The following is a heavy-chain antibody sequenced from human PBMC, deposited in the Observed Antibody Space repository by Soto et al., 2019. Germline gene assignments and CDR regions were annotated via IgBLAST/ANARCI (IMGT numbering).Heavy chain of an antibody. J-gene: IGHJ6*02. CDR1: GYTFTSDY. Sequence: ASVKVAWKRSGYTFTSDYVHWVRQAQGQGLEWMGIINPSGGSTSYAQKFQGRVTMTRDTSTSTVYMELSSLRSEDTAVYYCARDGVDTAMVTDPYYYYGMDVWGQGTTVTVSS. CDR3: ARDGVDTAMVTDPYYYYGMDV. D-gene: IGHD5-18*01. CDR2: INPSGGST. V-gene: IGHV1-46*01.